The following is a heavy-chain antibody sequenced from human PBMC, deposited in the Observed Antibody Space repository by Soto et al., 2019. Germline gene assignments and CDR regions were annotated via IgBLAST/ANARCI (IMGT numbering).Heavy chain of an antibody. Sequence: PSETLSLTCTVSGGSISSSSYYWGWIRQPPGKGLEWIGSIYYSGSTYYNPSLKSRVTISVDTSKNQFSLKLSSVTAADTAVYYCATTTIYCSGGSCSSSYYYYYMDVWGKGTTVTVSS. CDR2: IYYSGST. CDR1: GGSISSSSYY. V-gene: IGHV4-39*01. CDR3: ATTTIYCSGGSCSSSYYYYYMDV. J-gene: IGHJ6*03. D-gene: IGHD2-15*01.